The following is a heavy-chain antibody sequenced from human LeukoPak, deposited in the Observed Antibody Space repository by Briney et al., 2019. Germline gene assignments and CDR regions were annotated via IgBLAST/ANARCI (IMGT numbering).Heavy chain of an antibody. Sequence: SETLSLTCTVSGGSISSYYWSWIRQPPGKGLEWIGYIYYSGSTNYNPSLKSRVTISVDTSKNQFSLKLSSVTAADTAVYYCARGRPSYDFWSGYLFDYWGQGTLVTVSS. CDR2: IYYSGST. CDR1: GGSISSYY. V-gene: IGHV4-59*01. J-gene: IGHJ4*02. D-gene: IGHD3-3*01. CDR3: ARGRPSYDFWSGYLFDY.